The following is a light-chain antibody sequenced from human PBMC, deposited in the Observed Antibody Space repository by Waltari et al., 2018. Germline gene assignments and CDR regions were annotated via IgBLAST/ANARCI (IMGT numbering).Light chain of an antibody. V-gene: IGLV3-9*01. Sequence: SFDLTQPLSVSVALGQTARLTCGGDNIGSRNVHWYQQKPGQAPILVIYGDNNRPSGIPERFSGSNSGNTATLSISRAQAGDEADYFCQVWDSSSNAVFGGGTKLTVL. CDR1: NIGSRN. CDR2: GDN. CDR3: QVWDSSSNAV. J-gene: IGLJ2*01.